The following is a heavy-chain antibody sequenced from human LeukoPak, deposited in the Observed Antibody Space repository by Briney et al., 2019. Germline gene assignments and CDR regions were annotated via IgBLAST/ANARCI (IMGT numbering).Heavy chain of an antibody. CDR2: IVVGTGNT. J-gene: IGHJ6*04. CDR1: GFTFSSSA. V-gene: IGHV1-58*02. CDR3: AATISADTDYYGMDV. Sequence: SVNVSCKASGFTFSSSAIQWVRQTRGQRLEWIGWIVVGTGNTNYAQKLQERVTITRDMSTSTAYMELSSLRSEDTAVYYCAATISADTDYYGMDVWGKGTTVTVSS. D-gene: IGHD6-13*01.